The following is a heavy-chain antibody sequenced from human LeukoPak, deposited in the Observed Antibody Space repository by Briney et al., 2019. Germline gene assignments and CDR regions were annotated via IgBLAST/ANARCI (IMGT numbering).Heavy chain of an antibody. V-gene: IGHV4-30-4*08. CDR2: IYYSGST. Sequence: PSQTLSLTCTVSGGSISSGDYYWSWIRQPPGKGLEWIGYIYYSGSTSYNPSLKSRVTISVDTSKNQFSLKLSSVTAADTAVYYCASTSGSYYYYGMDVWGQGTTVTVSS. J-gene: IGHJ6*02. D-gene: IGHD1-26*01. CDR1: GGSISSGDYY. CDR3: ASTSGSYYYYGMDV.